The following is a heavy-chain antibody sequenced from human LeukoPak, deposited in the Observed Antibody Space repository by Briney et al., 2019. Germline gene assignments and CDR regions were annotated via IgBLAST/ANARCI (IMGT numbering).Heavy chain of an antibody. Sequence: SETLSLTCTVSGGSISSSSYYWGWIRQPPGKGLEWIGNVYYSGSTYNNPSLKSRVTISVDTSKNQFSLKLRSATAADTAVYXXXXHVLATVVTLGVTTPIDFDYWGQGTLVTVSS. V-gene: IGHV4-39*01. J-gene: IGHJ4*02. CDR3: XXHVLATVVTLGVTTPIDFDY. D-gene: IGHD4-23*01. CDR2: VYYSGST. CDR1: GGSISSSSYY.